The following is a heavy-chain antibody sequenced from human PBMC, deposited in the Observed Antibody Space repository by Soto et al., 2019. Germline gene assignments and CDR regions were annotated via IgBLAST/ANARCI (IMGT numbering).Heavy chain of an antibody. V-gene: IGHV3-74*03. D-gene: IGHD3-10*01. Sequence: EVQLVESGGGVVQPGGSLRLSCAASGFTFIGYWMHWVRQGPGKGLVWVARINNDGIDTTYADSVKARFTISRDNTKNMVYLEMTSLRADDTAVYYCARDGSMVRERWFDPWGQGTLVTVSS. CDR1: GFTFIGYW. CDR3: ARDGSMVRERWFDP. J-gene: IGHJ5*02. CDR2: INNDGIDT.